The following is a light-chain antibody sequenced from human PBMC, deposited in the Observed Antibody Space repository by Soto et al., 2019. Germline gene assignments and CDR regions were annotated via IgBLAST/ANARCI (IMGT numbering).Light chain of an antibody. CDR1: QSLLDSDDGNTY. V-gene: IGKV2-40*01. CDR3: MQRIEFPLI. J-gene: IGKJ4*01. CDR2: RVS. Sequence: DIVMTQTPLSLTVTPAEPASISCRSSQSLLDSDDGNTYLDWYLRKPGQSPQLLIYRVSCRASGVPDRFSGSGSGTDFTLKISRVEAEYVGVYYCMQRIEFPLIFGGGTKVEIK.